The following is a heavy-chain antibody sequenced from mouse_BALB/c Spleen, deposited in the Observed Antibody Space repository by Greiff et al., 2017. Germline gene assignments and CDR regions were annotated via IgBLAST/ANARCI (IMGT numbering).Heavy chain of an antibody. D-gene: IGHD1-1*01. CDR2: IDPANGNT. V-gene: IGHV14-3*02. CDR1: GFNIKDTY. Sequence: EVQLQQSGAELVKPGASVKLSCTASGFNIKDTYMHWVKQRPEQGLEWIGRIDPANGNTKYDPKFQGKATITADTSSNTAYLQLSSLTSEDTAVYYCARDYYGSSRYYFDYWGQGTTLTVSS. CDR3: ARDYYGSSRYYFDY. J-gene: IGHJ2*01.